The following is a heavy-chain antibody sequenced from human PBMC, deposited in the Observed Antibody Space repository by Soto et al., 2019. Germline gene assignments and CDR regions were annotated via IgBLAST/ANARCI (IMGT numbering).Heavy chain of an antibody. CDR3: ARDLVVVAATQVYYYYGMDV. Sequence: SETLSLTCAVSGGSISSGGYYWSWIRQHPGKGLEWIGYIYYSGSTYYNPSLKSRVTISVDTSKNQFSLKLSSVTAADTAVYYCARDLVVVAATQVYYYYGMDVWGQGTTVTVSS. V-gene: IGHV4-31*11. CDR2: IYYSGST. J-gene: IGHJ6*02. CDR1: GGSISSGGYY. D-gene: IGHD2-15*01.